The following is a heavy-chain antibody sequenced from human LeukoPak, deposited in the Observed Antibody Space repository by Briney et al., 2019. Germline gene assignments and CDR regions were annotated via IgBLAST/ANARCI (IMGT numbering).Heavy chain of an antibody. CDR1: GFSFSSYG. V-gene: IGHV3-30*18. CDR2: VSFDGNNK. Sequence: GRSLRLSCAASGFSFSSYGMHWVRQAPGKGLEWVAVVSFDGNNKYYADSVKGRFTISRDNSKNTLYLQMNSLRAEDTAVYYCAKPLRGYSGYDPFDYWGQGTLVTVSS. D-gene: IGHD5-12*01. CDR3: AKPLRGYSGYDPFDY. J-gene: IGHJ4*02.